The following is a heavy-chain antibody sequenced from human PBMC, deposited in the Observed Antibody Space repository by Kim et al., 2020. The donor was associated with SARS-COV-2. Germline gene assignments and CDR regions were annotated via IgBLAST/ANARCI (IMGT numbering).Heavy chain of an antibody. V-gene: IGHV1-46*01. CDR3: AGDCSSTSCYGLDV. D-gene: IGHD2-2*01. Sequence: AQKFQGRVTMTRDTSTSTVYMELSSLRSEDTAVYYCAGDCSSTSCYGLDVWGQGTTVTVSS. J-gene: IGHJ6*02.